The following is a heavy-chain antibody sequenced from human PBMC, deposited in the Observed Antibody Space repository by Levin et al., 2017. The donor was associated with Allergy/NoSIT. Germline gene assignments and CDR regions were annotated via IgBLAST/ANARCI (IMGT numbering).Heavy chain of an antibody. CDR2: IYPGVAVS. CDR3: ASSIAAPRDAFDI. J-gene: IGHJ3*02. V-gene: IGHV5-51*01. D-gene: IGHD6-6*01. Sequence: GESLKISCKGSGYSFTSYWIGWVRQMPGKGLEWMGIIYPGVAVSLSLPSFPFPVTISADKSISTAYLQWSSLKASDTAMYYCASSIAAPRDAFDIWGQGTMVTVSS. CDR1: GYSFTSYW.